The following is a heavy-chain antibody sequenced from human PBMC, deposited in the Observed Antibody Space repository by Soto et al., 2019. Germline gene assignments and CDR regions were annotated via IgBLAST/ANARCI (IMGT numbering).Heavy chain of an antibody. CDR2: IYPGDSDT. CDR1: GYSFTSYW. Sequence: PGESLKISCKGSGYSFTSYWIGWVRQMPGKGLEWMGIIYPGDSDTRYSPSFQGQVTISADKSISTAYLQWSSLKAPDTAMYYCARQGLDCSGGSCYVDYWGQGTLVTVSS. J-gene: IGHJ4*02. V-gene: IGHV5-51*01. CDR3: ARQGLDCSGGSCYVDY. D-gene: IGHD2-15*01.